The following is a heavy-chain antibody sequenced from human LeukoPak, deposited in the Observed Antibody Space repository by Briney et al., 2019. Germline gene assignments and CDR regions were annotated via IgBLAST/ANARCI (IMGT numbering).Heavy chain of an antibody. J-gene: IGHJ4*02. CDR1: GGTFSSYA. D-gene: IGHD2-15*01. CDR3: ARAPREYCSGGSCYVFDY. V-gene: IGHV1-69*10. Sequence: SVTVSCKASGGTFSSYAIGCVRPAPRRGLEWMGGIIPILGIANYAQKFQGRVTITADKSTSTAYMELSSLRSEDTAVYYCARAPREYCSGGSCYVFDYWGQGTLVTVSS. CDR2: IIPILGIA.